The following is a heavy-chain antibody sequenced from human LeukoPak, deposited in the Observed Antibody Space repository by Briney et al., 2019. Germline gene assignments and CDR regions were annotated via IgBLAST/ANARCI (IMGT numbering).Heavy chain of an antibody. J-gene: IGHJ4*02. V-gene: IGHV3-30-3*01. D-gene: IGHD6-13*01. Sequence: GGSLRLSCAASGFTFSSYAMHWVRQAPGKGLEWVAVISYDGSNKYYADSVKGRITISRDNSKNTLYLQMNGLRAEDTAAYYCAREGSGGSWYVRYWGQGTLVIVSS. CDR2: ISYDGSNK. CDR1: GFTFSSYA. CDR3: AREGSGGSWYVRY.